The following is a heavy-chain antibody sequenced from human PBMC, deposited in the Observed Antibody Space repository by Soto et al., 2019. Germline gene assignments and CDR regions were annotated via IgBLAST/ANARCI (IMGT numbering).Heavy chain of an antibody. CDR3: ARGVNSSYDF. J-gene: IGHJ4*03. D-gene: IGHD6-13*01. CDR1: GDSVSSNFAA. Sequence: PSQTLSLTCAISGDSVSSNFAAWNWISQSPARGLEWLGRTYYRSKWYNDYSVYVRSRITINPDTYKNLFSLELSAVTREGTVVYYYARGVNSSYDFWGQGTLVTVSS. V-gene: IGHV6-1*01. CDR2: TYYRSKWYN.